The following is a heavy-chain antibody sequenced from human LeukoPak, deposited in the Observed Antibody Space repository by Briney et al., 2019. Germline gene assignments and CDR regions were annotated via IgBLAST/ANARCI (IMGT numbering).Heavy chain of an antibody. V-gene: IGHV3-30*02. CDR3: AREHSYYDSSGYYYGSGYFDY. CDR2: IRYDGSNK. CDR1: GFTFSSYG. D-gene: IGHD3-22*01. Sequence: GGSLRPSCAASGFTFSSYGMHWVRQAPGKGLEWVAFIRYDGSNKYYADSVKGRFTISRDNSKNTLYLQMNSLRAEDTAVYSCAREHSYYDSSGYYYGSGYFDYWGQGTLVTVSS. J-gene: IGHJ4*02.